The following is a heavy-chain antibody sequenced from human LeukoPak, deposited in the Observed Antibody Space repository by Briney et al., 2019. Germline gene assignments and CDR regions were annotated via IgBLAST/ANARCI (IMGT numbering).Heavy chain of an antibody. CDR1: GFAFSSYG. D-gene: IGHD5-18*01. J-gene: IGHJ6*03. Sequence: PGGSLRLSCAASGFAFSSYGMHWVRQAPGKGLEWVAFIRYDGNNKDYAGSVKGRFTISRDNSKNTLYLQMNSLRGEDTAVYYCAKGGGYSYENYYYYMDVWGKGTTVTVSS. CDR3: AKGGGYSYENYYYYMDV. CDR2: IRYDGNNK. V-gene: IGHV3-30*02.